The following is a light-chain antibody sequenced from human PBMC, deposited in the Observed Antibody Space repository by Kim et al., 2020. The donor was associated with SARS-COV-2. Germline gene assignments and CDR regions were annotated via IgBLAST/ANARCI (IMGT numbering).Light chain of an antibody. CDR2: QDS. CDR1: ELGDKN. J-gene: IGLJ3*02. Sequence: GSPGQGTGRTCQGDELGDKNACWFQQKPGQSPVLVIYQDSKRPSGIPERFSGSNSGNTATLTISGTQAMDEADYYCQAWDSSTWVFGGGTQLTVL. CDR3: QAWDSSTWV. V-gene: IGLV3-1*01.